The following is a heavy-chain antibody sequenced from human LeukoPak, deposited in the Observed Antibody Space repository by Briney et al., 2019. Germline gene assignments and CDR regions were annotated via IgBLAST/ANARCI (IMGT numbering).Heavy chain of an antibody. CDR1: GDSFSNNSVT. D-gene: IGHD2-2*01. CDR3: ARRLTQYDCFDP. J-gene: IGHJ5*02. V-gene: IGHV6-1*01. Sequence: SQTLSLTCAISGDSFSNNSVTWEWIRQSPSRGLEWLGRTYYRSTLYNDYAVSVRGRITVNPDTSKNQFSLHLNSVTPEDTAVYYCARRLTQYDCFDPWGQGILVTVSS. CDR2: TYYRSTLYN.